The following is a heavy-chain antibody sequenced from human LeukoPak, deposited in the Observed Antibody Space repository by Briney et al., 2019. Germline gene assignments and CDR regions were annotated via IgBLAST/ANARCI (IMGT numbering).Heavy chain of an antibody. CDR2: IYYRGST. CDR1: GGSIISGGYY. Sequence: PSETLSLTCTVSGGSIISGGYYWSWIRQHPGKGLEWIGYIYYRGSTYYNPSLKSRVTISVDTSKNQFSLNPTSVTAADTAVYYCARWVVPGTLDYWGQGTLVTVSS. V-gene: IGHV4-31*03. J-gene: IGHJ4*02. CDR3: ARWVVPGTLDY. D-gene: IGHD3-10*01.